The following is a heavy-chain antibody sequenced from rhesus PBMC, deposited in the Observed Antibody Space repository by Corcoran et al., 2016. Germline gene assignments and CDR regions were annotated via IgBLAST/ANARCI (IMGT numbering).Heavy chain of an antibody. V-gene: IGHV3-100*02. CDR2: ISESGGTI. CDR1: GFPFSSYE. D-gene: IGHD6-31*01. Sequence: EVQLVESGGGLVQPGGSLRLSCVASGFPFSSYERNGVRRAPGKGLEWVSVISESGGTIYYADSVKGRFTISRDNAKNSLFLQMNSLRAEDTAVYYCTSYSSGWYFDYWGQGVLVTVSS. CDR3: TSYSSGWYFDY. J-gene: IGHJ4*01.